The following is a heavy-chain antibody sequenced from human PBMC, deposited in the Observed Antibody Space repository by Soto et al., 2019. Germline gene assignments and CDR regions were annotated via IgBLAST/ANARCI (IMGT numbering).Heavy chain of an antibody. CDR1: GASIGRGGYY. CDR2: IYYSGNT. Sequence: SETLSLTCTVSGASIGRGGYYWTWIRQPPGKGLEWIGSIYYSGNTYYNPSLKSRVTISADTSKNQFSLKVDSVTATDTAIYYCSRLSNGTPADYWGEGSLVTVCS. D-gene: IGHD2-8*01. V-gene: IGHV4-39*01. J-gene: IGHJ4*02. CDR3: SRLSNGTPADY.